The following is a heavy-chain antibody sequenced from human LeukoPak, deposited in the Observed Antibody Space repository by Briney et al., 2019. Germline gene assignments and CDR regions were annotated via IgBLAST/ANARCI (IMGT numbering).Heavy chain of an antibody. CDR1: GFTFSSYW. CDR2: IKQDGSEK. Sequence: GGSLRLSCAASGFTFSSYWMSWVRQAPGKGLEWVANIKQDGSEKYYVDSVKGRFTISRDNAKNSLYLQMNGLRAEDTAVYYCARVASYYDFWSGYFDYYGMDVWGQGTTVTVSS. CDR3: ARVASYYDFWSGYFDYYGMDV. D-gene: IGHD3-3*01. V-gene: IGHV3-7*01. J-gene: IGHJ6*02.